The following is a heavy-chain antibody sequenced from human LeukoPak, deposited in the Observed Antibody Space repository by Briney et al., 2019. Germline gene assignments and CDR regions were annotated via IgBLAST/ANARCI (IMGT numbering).Heavy chain of an antibody. Sequence: PSETLSLTCAVYGGSFSGYYWSWIRQPPGKGLEWIGEINHSGSTNYNPSLKSRVTISVDTSKNQFSLKLSSVTAADTAVYYCARWHYYDSSGYCGPFGQDEQIDYWGQGTLVTVSS. V-gene: IGHV4-34*01. CDR3: ARWHYYDSSGYCGPFGQDEQIDY. J-gene: IGHJ4*02. CDR2: INHSGST. D-gene: IGHD3-22*01. CDR1: GGSFSGYY.